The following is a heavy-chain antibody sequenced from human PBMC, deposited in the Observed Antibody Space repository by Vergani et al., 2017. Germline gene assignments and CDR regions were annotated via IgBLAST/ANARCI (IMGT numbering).Heavy chain of an antibody. CDR1: GVTFGSYG. D-gene: IGHD2-15*01. CDR3: ATGYGGCSGDSCYSY. Sequence: QVQLVQSGAEVKKPGSSVKVSCKASGVTFGSYGISWVRQAPGQGLEWMGRIISIFGTPNYAQKFQGRVTITADESTSTAYMELSSLRFEDTAVYYCATGYGGCSGDSCYSYWGQGTLVTVSS. J-gene: IGHJ4*02. V-gene: IGHV1-69*13. CDR2: IISIFGTP.